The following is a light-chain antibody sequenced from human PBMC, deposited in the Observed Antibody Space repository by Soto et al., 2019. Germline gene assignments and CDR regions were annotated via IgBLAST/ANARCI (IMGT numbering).Light chain of an antibody. CDR2: DVS. Sequence: QSSLTQPASVSGSPGQSITISCTGISSDVGGYNYVSWYQQHPGKAPKLMIYDVSNRPSGVSNRFSGSKSGNTASLTISGLQAEDEADYYCSSYTSSSTLVFGTGTKDTVL. CDR1: SSDVGGYNY. J-gene: IGLJ1*01. V-gene: IGLV2-14*01. CDR3: SSYTSSSTLV.